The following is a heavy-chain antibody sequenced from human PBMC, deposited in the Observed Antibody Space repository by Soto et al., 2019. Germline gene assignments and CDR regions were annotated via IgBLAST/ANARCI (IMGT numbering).Heavy chain of an antibody. Sequence: EVQLVESGGGLVKPGGSLRLSCAASGFTFNDYSMNWVRQAPGKGLEWVSSISSSSTYIYYADSVKGRFTISRDNAENSLYLQMISLRAEDTAVYYCARDRKVVPAAAPAYYYGMDVWGQGTTVTVSS. J-gene: IGHJ6*02. CDR3: ARDRKVVPAAAPAYYYGMDV. V-gene: IGHV3-21*01. D-gene: IGHD2-2*01. CDR2: ISSSSTYI. CDR1: GFTFNDYS.